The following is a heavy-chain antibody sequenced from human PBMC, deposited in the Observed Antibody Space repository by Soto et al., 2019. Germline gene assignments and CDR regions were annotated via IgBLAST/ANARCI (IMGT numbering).Heavy chain of an antibody. V-gene: IGHV3-23*01. Sequence: PGGSLRLSCAASGFTFSSYAMSWVRQAPGKGLEWVSAISGSGGSTYYADSVKGRFTISRDNSKNTLYLQMNSLRAEDTAVYYCAKVGGGIYSSVYQPNGMDVWGQGTTVTVSS. CDR1: GFTFSSYA. J-gene: IGHJ6*02. D-gene: IGHD6-19*01. CDR2: ISGSGGST. CDR3: AKVGGGIYSSVYQPNGMDV.